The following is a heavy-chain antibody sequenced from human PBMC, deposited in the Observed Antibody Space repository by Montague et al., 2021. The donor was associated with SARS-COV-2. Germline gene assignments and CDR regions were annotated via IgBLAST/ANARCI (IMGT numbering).Heavy chain of an antibody. J-gene: IGHJ3*01. CDR3: AHRRGLLLSDAFDV. V-gene: IGHV2-5*02. D-gene: IGHD1-26*01. CDR2: XYWDDDK. Sequence: PELVKPTKTLTLTCTFSGFSLSTSGVGVGWIRQPPGKALEWLALXYWDDDKRYSPSLKSRLTITKDTSKNQVVLTMTNMDPVDTATYYCAHRRGLLLSDAFDVWGQGTMVTVSP. CDR1: GFSLSTSGVG.